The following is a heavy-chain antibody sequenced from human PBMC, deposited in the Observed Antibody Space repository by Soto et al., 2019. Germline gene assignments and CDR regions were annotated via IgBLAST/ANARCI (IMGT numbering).Heavy chain of an antibody. CDR2: IYYSGST. CDR1: GGSVSSGSYY. CDR3: ARGSGPNDAFDI. Sequence: QVQLQESGPGLVKPSETLSLTCTVSGGSVSSGSYYWSWIRQPPGKGLEWIGYIYYSGSTSYNPFLKRRVTISVAPSKNQSSLQPSSVTAADTAVYYCARGSGPNDAFDIWGQGTMVTVSS. D-gene: IGHD2-15*01. J-gene: IGHJ3*02. V-gene: IGHV4-61*01.